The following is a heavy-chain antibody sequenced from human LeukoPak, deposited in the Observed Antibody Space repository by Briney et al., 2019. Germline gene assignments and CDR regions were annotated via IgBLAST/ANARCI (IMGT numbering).Heavy chain of an antibody. CDR1: GFTFSTSA. J-gene: IGHJ4*02. V-gene: IGHV3-21*06. Sequence: GGSLRLSCAASGFTFSTSAMNWVRQAPGKGLEGVSSINNVRSHIYYADPVRGRFTISRDNANNVLYLQMNSLRAEDTAVYYCARDPTYYLRYGYFDSWGQGTLVTVSS. CDR3: ARDPTYYLRYGYFDS. CDR2: INNVRSHI. D-gene: IGHD1-26*01.